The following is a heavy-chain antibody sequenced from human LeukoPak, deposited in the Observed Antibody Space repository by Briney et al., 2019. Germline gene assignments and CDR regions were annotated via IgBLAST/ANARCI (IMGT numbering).Heavy chain of an antibody. J-gene: IGHJ4*01. CDR1: GFTFSSYA. CDR2: ISYDGSNK. CDR3: ARESPFFDY. V-gene: IGHV3-30*04. Sequence: GGSLRLSCAASGFTFSSYAMHWVRQAPGKGLEWVAVISYDGSNKYYADSVKGRFTISRDNSKNTLYLQMNSLGAEDTAVYYCARESPFFDYWGQGTLVTASS.